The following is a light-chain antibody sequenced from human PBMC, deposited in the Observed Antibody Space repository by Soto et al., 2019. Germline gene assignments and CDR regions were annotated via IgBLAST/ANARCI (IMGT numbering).Light chain of an antibody. CDR3: SPYPKV. J-gene: IGLJ2*01. V-gene: IGLV2-14*01. CDR1: SSDVGGYNY. Sequence: QSALTQPASVSGSPGQSITISCTGTSSDVGGYNYVSWYQQHPGKAPKLMIYDVSIRPSGVSNRFSGSKSGNTASLTISGLQAEDEADYYCSPYPKVFGGGTKLTVL. CDR2: DVS.